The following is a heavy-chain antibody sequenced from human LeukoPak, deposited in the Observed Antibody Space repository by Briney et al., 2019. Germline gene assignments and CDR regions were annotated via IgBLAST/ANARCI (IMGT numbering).Heavy chain of an antibody. J-gene: IGHJ4*02. CDR1: GFSFRRYA. CDR3: ARPRYSTLPFAY. D-gene: IGHD1-1*01. V-gene: IGHV3-21*05. CDR2: VNAESTDI. Sequence: GGSLRLSCAASGFSFRRYAMNWVRHAPGRGLEWVAYVNAESTDILYADSVRGRFTISRDNAKNTLFLQMNSLRAEDTAVYFCARPRYSTLPFAYWGQGTLVTVSS.